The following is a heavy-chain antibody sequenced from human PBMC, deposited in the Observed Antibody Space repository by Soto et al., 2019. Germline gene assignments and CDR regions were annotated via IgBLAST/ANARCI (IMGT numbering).Heavy chain of an antibody. CDR3: ARGYYCSGSYDPLRGPNYYYYYYMDV. CDR2: IYYSGST. CDR1: GGSISSYY. D-gene: IGHD3-10*01. J-gene: IGHJ6*03. V-gene: IGHV4-59*01. Sequence: QVQLQESGPGLVKPSETLSLTCTVSGGSISSYYWSWIRQPPGKGLEWIGYIYYSGSTNYNPSLKSRVTIAVDTSKNQFSLKLSSVTAADTAVYYCARGYYCSGSYDPLRGPNYYYYYYMDVWGKGTTVTVSS.